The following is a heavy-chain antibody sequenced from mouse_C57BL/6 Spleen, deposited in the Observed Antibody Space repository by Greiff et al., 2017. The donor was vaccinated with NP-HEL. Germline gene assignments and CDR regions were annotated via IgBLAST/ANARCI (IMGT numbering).Heavy chain of an antibody. Sequence: VQLQESGAELVKPGASVKMSCKASGYTFTTYPIEWMKQNHGKSLEWIGNFHPYNDDTKYNEKFKGKATLTVEKSSSTVYLELSRLTSDDSAVYYCARNYYGSSYGGHFDYWGQGTTLTVSS. D-gene: IGHD1-1*01. CDR3: ARNYYGSSYGGHFDY. CDR1: GYTFTTYP. J-gene: IGHJ2*01. CDR2: FHPYNDDT. V-gene: IGHV1-47*01.